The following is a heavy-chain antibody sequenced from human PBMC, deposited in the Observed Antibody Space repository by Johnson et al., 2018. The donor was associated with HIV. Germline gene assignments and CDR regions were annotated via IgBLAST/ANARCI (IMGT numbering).Heavy chain of an antibody. CDR3: AKLGLLAVADDAFDI. CDR1: GFAVSKNY. J-gene: IGHJ3*02. Sequence: MQLVESGGGLVQPGGSLRLSCAASGFAVSKNYLTWVRQAPGKGLEWVSIIYSGGSTYYADSVKGRFTISRDNSKNTLYLQMNSLRAEDTAVYYCAKLGLLAVADDAFDIWGQGTMVTVSS. CDR2: IYSGGST. V-gene: IGHV3-66*01. D-gene: IGHD6-19*01.